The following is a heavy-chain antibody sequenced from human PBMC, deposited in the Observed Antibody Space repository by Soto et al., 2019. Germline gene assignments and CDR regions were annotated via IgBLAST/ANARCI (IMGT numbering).Heavy chain of an antibody. CDR3: AGGPNEYFFDY. CDR2: ISYSGNT. CDR1: GGSFSGYY. D-gene: IGHD2-2*01. J-gene: IGHJ4*02. V-gene: IGHV4-34*09. Sequence: SETLSLTCAVYGGSFSGYYWSWIRQLPGKGLEWIGHISYSGNTNYSPPLRSRASISVDTSKNQFSLKLSSVTAADMAVYYCAGGPNEYFFDYWGQGTLVTVSS.